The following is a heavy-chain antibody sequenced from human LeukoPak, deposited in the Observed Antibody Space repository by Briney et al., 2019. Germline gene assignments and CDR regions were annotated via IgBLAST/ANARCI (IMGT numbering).Heavy chain of an antibody. CDR2: ISSSSTI. CDR1: GFTFSNYR. CDR3: ARAFSGVGDAYDI. D-gene: IGHD1-26*01. V-gene: IGHV3-48*04. J-gene: IGHJ3*02. Sequence: AGSLRLSCAASGFTFSNYRMNWVRQPPGKGLEWVSYISSSSTIYYADSVKGRFTISRDNAKNTLSLQMNSLRGEDTAVYYCARAFSGVGDAYDIWGQGTMVTVSS.